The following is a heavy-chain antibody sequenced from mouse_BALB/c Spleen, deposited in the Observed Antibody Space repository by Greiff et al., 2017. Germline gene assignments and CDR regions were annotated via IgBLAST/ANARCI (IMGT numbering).Heavy chain of an antibody. CDR1: GFSFTSYG. CDR2: IWAGGST. D-gene: IGHD1-2*01. CDR3: ARDEIGYDFDY. J-gene: IGHJ2*01. Sequence: QVQLMESGPGLVAPSQCLSITCTVSGFSFTSYGVYWVRQPPGKGLEWLGVIWAGGSTNYNSAPMSRLSISKNNSKSQDFLKMSSLQTDETAMYYCARDEIGYDFDYWGQGTTLTVSS. V-gene: IGHV2-9*02.